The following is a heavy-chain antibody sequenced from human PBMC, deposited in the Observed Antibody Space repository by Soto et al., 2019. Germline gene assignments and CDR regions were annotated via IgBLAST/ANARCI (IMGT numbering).Heavy chain of an antibody. J-gene: IGHJ6*02. Sequence: SETLSLTSTVSGGSVNSGGCHWSLIPKHPGKGLEWIWDIYYIGSTYYNPSLKRRVTISIDTSTNHFSLHLSALTAADTAVYYCARAPIPNWNYYGMDVWGQGTTVTVSS. CDR1: GGSVNSGGCH. CDR2: IYYIGST. D-gene: IGHD1-1*01. V-gene: IGHV4-31*03. CDR3: ARAPIPNWNYYGMDV.